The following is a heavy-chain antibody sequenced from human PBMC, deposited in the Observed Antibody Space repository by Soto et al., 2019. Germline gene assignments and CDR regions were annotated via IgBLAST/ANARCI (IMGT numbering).Heavy chain of an antibody. CDR2: INHSGST. CDR1: GGSFSGYY. D-gene: IGHD1-26*01. CDR3: ARDSGSRRTAAFDI. J-gene: IGHJ3*02. Sequence: SETLSLTCAVYGGSFSGYYWSWIRQPPGKGLEWIGEINHSGSTNYNPSLKSRVNISVDTSKNQFSLKLSSVTAADTVVYYCARDSGSRRTAAFDIWGQGTMVTVSS. V-gene: IGHV4-34*01.